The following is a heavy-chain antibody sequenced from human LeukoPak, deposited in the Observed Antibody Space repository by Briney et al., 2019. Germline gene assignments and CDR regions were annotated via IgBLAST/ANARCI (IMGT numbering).Heavy chain of an antibody. Sequence: SETLSLTCTVSGGSISSYYWSWIRQPPGKGLESIGYIYYTGNSKYNPSLKGRVTISLDTSKNQFSLQLSSVTATDTAVYYCARGGTYYYLDYWGQGTLVTVFS. CDR3: ARGGTYYYLDY. CDR2: IYYTGNS. CDR1: GGSISSYY. V-gene: IGHV4-59*01. D-gene: IGHD1-26*01. J-gene: IGHJ4*02.